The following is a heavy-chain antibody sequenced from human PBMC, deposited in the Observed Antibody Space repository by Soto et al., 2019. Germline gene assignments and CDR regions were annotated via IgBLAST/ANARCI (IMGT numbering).Heavy chain of an antibody. V-gene: IGHV1-69*13. CDR2: IIPIFGTA. Sequence: GASVKVSYKASGGTFSSYAISWVRQAPGQGLEWMGGIIPIFGTANYAQKFQGRVTITADESTSTAYMELSSLRSEDTAVYYCARDDGYCSGGSCPPWFDPWGQGTLVTVSS. D-gene: IGHD2-15*01. J-gene: IGHJ5*02. CDR3: ARDDGYCSGGSCPPWFDP. CDR1: GGTFSSYA.